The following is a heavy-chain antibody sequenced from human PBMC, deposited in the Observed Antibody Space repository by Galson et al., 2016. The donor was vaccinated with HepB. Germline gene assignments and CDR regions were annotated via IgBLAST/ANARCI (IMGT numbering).Heavy chain of an antibody. D-gene: IGHD2-8*01. V-gene: IGHV4-30-2*01. CDR2: VYHSGGT. J-gene: IGHJ5*02. CDR3: ARGTLMGLDP. CDR1: GASITDGVYS. Sequence: TLSLTCAVSGASITDGVYSWTWIRQPPGKGLQWIGYVYHSGGTYYSPSLKSRLAISVDKSKNQFSLRLTSVTAADTAVYYCARGTLMGLDPWGQGILVTISS.